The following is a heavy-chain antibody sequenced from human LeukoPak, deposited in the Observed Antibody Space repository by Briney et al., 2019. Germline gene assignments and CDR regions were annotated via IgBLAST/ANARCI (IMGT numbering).Heavy chain of an antibody. CDR1: GGSTSSYY. D-gene: IGHD2-15*01. Sequence: PSETLSLTCTVSGGSTSSYYWSWIRQPPGKGLEWIGYIYYSGSTNYNPSLKSRVTISVDTSKNQFSLKLSSVTAADTAVYYCARGYSEYCSGGSCYSDYYMDVWGKGTTVTVSS. CDR3: ARGYSEYCSGGSCYSDYYMDV. J-gene: IGHJ6*03. CDR2: IYYSGST. V-gene: IGHV4-59*01.